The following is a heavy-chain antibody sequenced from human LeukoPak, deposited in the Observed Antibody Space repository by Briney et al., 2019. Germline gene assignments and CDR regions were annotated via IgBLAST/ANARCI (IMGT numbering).Heavy chain of an antibody. V-gene: IGHV4-4*02. D-gene: IGHD3-3*01. CDR3: AREGGFYRPLDY. Sequence: SETLSLTCGVSGGSITTTNWWTWVRQPPGKGLEWIGEVHLDGRTNYDPSLESRLTISVDLSENHISLRLTSVTAADTAVYYCAREGGFYRPLDYSGQGTLVTVSS. CDR1: GGSITTTNW. J-gene: IGHJ4*02. CDR2: VHLDGRT.